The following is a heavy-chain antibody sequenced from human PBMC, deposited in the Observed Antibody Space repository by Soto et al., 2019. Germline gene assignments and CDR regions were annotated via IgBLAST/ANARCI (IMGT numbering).Heavy chain of an antibody. Sequence: QVQLVQSGAEVKKPGASVKVSCKASGYTFTGYYMHWVRQAPGQGLEWMGWINPNSGGTNYAQKFQGRVTMTRDTSISTAYMELSRLRSDDTAVYYCARDRKISGSSGWYFYYYYGMDVWGQGTTVTVSS. CDR3: ARDRKISGSSGWYFYYYYGMDV. CDR2: INPNSGGT. J-gene: IGHJ6*02. D-gene: IGHD6-19*01. CDR1: GYTFTGYY. V-gene: IGHV1-2*02.